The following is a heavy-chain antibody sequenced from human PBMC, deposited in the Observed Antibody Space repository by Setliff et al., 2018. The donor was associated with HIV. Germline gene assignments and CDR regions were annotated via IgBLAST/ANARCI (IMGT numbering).Heavy chain of an antibody. V-gene: IGHV1-18*01. D-gene: IGHD3-3*01. CDR2: ISAYSGNT. Sequence: ASVKVSCKTSGYTFINYGVNWVRQAPGQGLEWMGWISAYSGNTNYAQKVKGRVTMTADTSTSTIYLELRSLRSADTAVYYCANLRGVVAKPWGQGTLVTVSS. CDR3: ANLRGVVAKP. J-gene: IGHJ5*02. CDR1: GYTFINYG.